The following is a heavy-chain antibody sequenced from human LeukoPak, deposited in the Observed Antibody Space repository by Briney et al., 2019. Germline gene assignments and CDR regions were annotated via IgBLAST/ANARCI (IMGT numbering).Heavy chain of an antibody. Sequence: PAETLSFTCTVSGGSISSSSYYWGWSRQPPGRGLEGIGSIYYSGSPYYNPPLKSRVTISVDRSKNQFSLKLSSVTAADTAVYYCASFHSSWYYFDYWGQGTLVTVSS. CDR2: IYYSGSP. D-gene: IGHD6-13*01. CDR3: ASFHSSWYYFDY. CDR1: GGSISSSSYY. V-gene: IGHV4-39*07. J-gene: IGHJ4*02.